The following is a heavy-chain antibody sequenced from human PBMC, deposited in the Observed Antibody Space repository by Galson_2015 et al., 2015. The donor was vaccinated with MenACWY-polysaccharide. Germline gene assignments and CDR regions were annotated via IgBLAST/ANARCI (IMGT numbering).Heavy chain of an antibody. CDR3: ARLRGLGGQFYCDL. V-gene: IGHV5-51*03. D-gene: IGHD4-23*01. CDR1: GYIFNNYW. J-gene: IGHJ4*02. CDR2: IFPDNSDP. Sequence: QSGAEVKKPGESLKISCKASGYIFNNYWIGWVRQMPDKGLEWMGRIFPDNSDPRYSPSFQGQVTVSVDKSTSTAYLHLSGLKASDTGMYYCARLRGLGGQFYCDLWGQGSLVTVSS.